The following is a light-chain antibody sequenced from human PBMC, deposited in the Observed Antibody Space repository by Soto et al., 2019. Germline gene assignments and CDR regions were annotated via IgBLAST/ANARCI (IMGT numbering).Light chain of an antibody. CDR3: QQYGRSPFT. Sequence: EIVLTQSTGTLSLSPGERATLSCRASQSVSSYYLAWYQQKPGQAPRLLIYAASSRATGIPDRFSGGGSGTDFTLTISRLEPVDFAVYYCQQYGRSPFTFGPGTKVDIK. CDR1: QSVSSYY. V-gene: IGKV3-20*01. J-gene: IGKJ3*01. CDR2: AAS.